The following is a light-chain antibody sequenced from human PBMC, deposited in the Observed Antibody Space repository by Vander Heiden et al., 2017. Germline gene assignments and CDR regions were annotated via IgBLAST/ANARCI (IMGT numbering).Light chain of an antibody. CDR3: QQYNNWPYT. CDR2: GAS. CDR1: QSVSSN. Sequence: EIVVTMSPATPSVSPGERATLSCRASQSVSSNLAWYQQKPGQAPRLLIYGASTRATGIPARFSGSGSGTEFTLTISSLQSEDFAVYYCQQYNNWPYTFGQGTKLEIK. V-gene: IGKV3D-15*01. J-gene: IGKJ2*01.